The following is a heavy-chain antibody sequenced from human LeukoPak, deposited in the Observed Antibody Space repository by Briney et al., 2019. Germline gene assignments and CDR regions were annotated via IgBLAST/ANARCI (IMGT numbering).Heavy chain of an antibody. CDR1: GLTFNSYG. V-gene: IGHV4-39*01. CDR2: IYYSGST. J-gene: IGHJ4*02. CDR3: ATLCSGGSCYSGDGGY. Sequence: GSLRLSCAASGLTFNSYGMHWIRQPPGKGLEWIGSIYYSGSTYYNPSLKSRVTISVDASKNQFSLKLSSVTAADTAVYYCATLCSGGSCYSGDGGYWGQGTLVTVSS. D-gene: IGHD2-15*01.